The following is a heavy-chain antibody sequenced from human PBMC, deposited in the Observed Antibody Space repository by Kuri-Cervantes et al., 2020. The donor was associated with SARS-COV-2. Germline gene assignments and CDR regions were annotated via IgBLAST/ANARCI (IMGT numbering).Heavy chain of an antibody. CDR3: ARDVLWFGEYYFDY. Sequence: ASVKVSCKASGYTFTSYGISWVRQAPGRGLEWMGWINTSTGKPTYAQGFTGRFVFSMDTSVSAAYLQISSLKAEDTATYYCARDVLWFGEYYFDYWGQGTLVTVSS. CDR2: INTSTGKP. D-gene: IGHD3-10*01. V-gene: IGHV7-4-1*02. J-gene: IGHJ4*02. CDR1: GYTFTSYG.